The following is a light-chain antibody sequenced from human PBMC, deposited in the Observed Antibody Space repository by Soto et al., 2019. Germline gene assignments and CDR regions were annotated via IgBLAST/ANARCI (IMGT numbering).Light chain of an antibody. Sequence: EIVLTQSPGTLSLSPGERATLSCRASQSVSSINLAWYQQKPGQAPRLLIYGASSRATGIPDRFSGSGSGTDLPLTISRLEPEDFAVYYCQQYGSSPFTFGPGTKVDIK. CDR2: GAS. CDR3: QQYGSSPFT. V-gene: IGKV3-20*01. J-gene: IGKJ3*01. CDR1: QSVSSIN.